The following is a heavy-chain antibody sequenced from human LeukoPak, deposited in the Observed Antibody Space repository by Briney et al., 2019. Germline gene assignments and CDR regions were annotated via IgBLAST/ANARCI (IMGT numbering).Heavy chain of an antibody. CDR2: IYYSGST. Sequence: PSETLSLTCTVSGGSISSYYWSWIRQPPGKGLEWIGYIYYSGSTNYNPSLKSRVTISVDTSKNQFSLKLSSVTAADTAVYYCARDPSEGLPFDYWGQGTLVTVSS. CDR1: GGSISSYY. V-gene: IGHV4-59*01. D-gene: IGHD5-12*01. J-gene: IGHJ4*02. CDR3: ARDPSEGLPFDY.